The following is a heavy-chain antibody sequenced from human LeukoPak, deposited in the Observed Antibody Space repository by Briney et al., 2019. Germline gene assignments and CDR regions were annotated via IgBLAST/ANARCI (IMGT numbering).Heavy chain of an antibody. D-gene: IGHD6-19*01. CDR3: ARDRSIAVPYTYYYYGLDV. V-gene: IGHV4-61*01. CDR1: GGSVSSGSYY. Sequence: SETLSLTCTVSGGSVSSGSYYWSWIRQPPGKGLEWIGYIYYSGSTNYNPSLKSRVTISLNTSKNQFSLKLSSVTAADTAVYYCARDRSIAVPYTYYYYGLDVWGQGTTVTVSS. CDR2: IYYSGST. J-gene: IGHJ6*02.